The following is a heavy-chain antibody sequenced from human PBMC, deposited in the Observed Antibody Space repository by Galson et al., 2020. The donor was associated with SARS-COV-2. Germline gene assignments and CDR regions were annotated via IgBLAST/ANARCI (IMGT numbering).Heavy chain of an antibody. CDR3: AREVGGSYADYDYYYMDV. CDR1: GYIFSSYA. V-gene: IGHV1-18*04. CDR2: INGYNGNT. Sequence: ASVKVSCKASGYIFSSYAIYWVRQAPGQGLEWMGWINGYNGNTKDAQKFQGRVTMTTDTSTSTAYMELRCLRSDDTAVYYCAREVGGSYADYDYYYMDVWGKGTTVTVSS. J-gene: IGHJ6*03. D-gene: IGHD1-26*01.